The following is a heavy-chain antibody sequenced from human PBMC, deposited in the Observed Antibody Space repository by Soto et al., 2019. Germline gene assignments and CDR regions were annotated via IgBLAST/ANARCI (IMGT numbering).Heavy chain of an antibody. V-gene: IGHV4-30-4*08. Sequence: SETLSLTCSVSGAALNSGNYYWSRIRQVPGKGLEWIGHIYVTGAVDYNPSLRDRITISQDTSERQFSLNLRLVTAADTAVYYCARLRLATNNYKWFDPWGQGTMVTVYS. J-gene: IGHJ5*02. CDR3: ARLRLATNNYKWFDP. CDR2: IYVTGAV. CDR1: GAALNSGNYY. D-gene: IGHD1-20*01.